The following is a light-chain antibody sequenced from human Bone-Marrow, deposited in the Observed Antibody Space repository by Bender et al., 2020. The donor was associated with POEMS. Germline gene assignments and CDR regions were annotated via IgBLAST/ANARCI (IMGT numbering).Light chain of an antibody. CDR2: KDS. CDR3: QAWVSSTARVV. Sequence: SYVLTQPRSVSVAPGQTARITCGGNNIGSKSVHWYQQKPGQAPVVVIYKDSERASGIPERFSGSNSGNTATLTISGTQAMDEAEYYCQAWVSSTARVVFGGGTKLTVL. J-gene: IGLJ2*01. V-gene: IGLV3-9*01. CDR1: NIGSKS.